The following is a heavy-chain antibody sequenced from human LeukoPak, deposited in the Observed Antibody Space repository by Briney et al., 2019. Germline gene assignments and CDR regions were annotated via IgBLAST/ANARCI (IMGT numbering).Heavy chain of an antibody. CDR1: GGSFSGYY. Sequence: PSETLSLTCAVYGGSFSGYYWSWIRQPPGKGLEWIGEINHSGSTNYNPSLKSRVTISVDTSKNQFSLKPSSVTAADTAVYYCARGLGRITIFGVVTYFDYWGRGTLVTVSS. J-gene: IGHJ4*02. D-gene: IGHD3-3*01. V-gene: IGHV4-34*01. CDR2: INHSGST. CDR3: ARGLGRITIFGVVTYFDY.